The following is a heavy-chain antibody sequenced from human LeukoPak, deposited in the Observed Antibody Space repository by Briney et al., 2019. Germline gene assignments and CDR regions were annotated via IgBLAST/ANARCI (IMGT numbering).Heavy chain of an antibody. CDR1: GYTFTSYG. Sequence: ASVNLSCKASGYTFTSYGISWVRQAPGQGLEWMGWISAYNGNTNYALKLQGRVTMTTDTSTSTAYMELRSLRSDDTAVYYCARRSLAWFDTWGQGTLGTVSP. CDR2: ISAYNGNT. V-gene: IGHV1-18*01. D-gene: IGHD3-3*02. CDR3: ARRSLAWFDT. J-gene: IGHJ5*02.